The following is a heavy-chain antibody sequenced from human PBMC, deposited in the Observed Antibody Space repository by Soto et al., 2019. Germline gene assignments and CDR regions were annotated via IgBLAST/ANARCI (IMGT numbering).Heavy chain of an antibody. J-gene: IGHJ2*01. CDR3: AREVIPLTTDWYLDL. Sequence: QLQLRESGPGLVKPSETLSLTCTVSGGSISGGVGGLYYWSWIRQPPGKGLEWIGYIYDSGSTYYNQALNSRVAISVDTSKNQFSLRLSSVNAADKDVYYFAREVIPLTTDWYLDLWGRGTLVTVYS. V-gene: IGHV4-30-4*01. CDR2: IYDSGST. D-gene: IGHD4-17*01. CDR1: GGSISGGVGGLYY.